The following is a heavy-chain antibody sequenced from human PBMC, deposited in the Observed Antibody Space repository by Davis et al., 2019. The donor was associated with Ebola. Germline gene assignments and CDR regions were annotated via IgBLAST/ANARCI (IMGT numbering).Heavy chain of an antibody. CDR3: AGGKDSSGWYGDDAFDF. Sequence: GESLKISCAVSTFTFSSYSMNWVRQAPGKGLEWVSSISGSGFYIYYADSVKGRFTISRDNAKNSLYLQMNSLRVEDTAVYYCAGGKDSSGWYGDDAFDFWGQGTMVTVSS. CDR2: ISGSGFYI. D-gene: IGHD6-19*01. J-gene: IGHJ3*01. V-gene: IGHV3-21*01. CDR1: TFTFSSYS.